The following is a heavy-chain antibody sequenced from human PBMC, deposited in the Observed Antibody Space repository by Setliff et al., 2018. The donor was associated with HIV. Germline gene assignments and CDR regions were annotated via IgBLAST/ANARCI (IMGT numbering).Heavy chain of an antibody. Sequence: SETLSLTCTVSGGSISSYCWNWIRQPPGKGLEWIGYIFASGSSLYNPSLQSRVSISIDTSKNQFSLKLSSVTAADTAVYYCARRIDNSGILPAKNWFDTWGQGRLVTVSS. CDR1: GGSISSYC. CDR2: IFASGSS. V-gene: IGHV4-4*09. J-gene: IGHJ5*02. D-gene: IGHD3-10*01. CDR3: ARRIDNSGILPAKNWFDT.